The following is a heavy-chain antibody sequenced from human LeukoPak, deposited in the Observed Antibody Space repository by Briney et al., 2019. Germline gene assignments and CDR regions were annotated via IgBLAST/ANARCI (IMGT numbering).Heavy chain of an antibody. D-gene: IGHD5-18*01. J-gene: IGHJ6*02. Sequence: GGSLRLSCGASGFTFGDHAMSWVRQAPGKGLEWVGFIRSKAYRGTTEYAASVKGRFTISRDDSNSIAYLQMNSLEPEDTAVYFCSRGPIELWIHNAMDVWGRGTTVTVSS. CDR1: GFTFGDHA. V-gene: IGHV3-49*04. CDR2: IRSKAYRGTT. CDR3: SRGPIELWIHNAMDV.